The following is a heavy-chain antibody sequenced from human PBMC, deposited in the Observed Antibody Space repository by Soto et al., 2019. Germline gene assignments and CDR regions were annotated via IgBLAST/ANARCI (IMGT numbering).Heavy chain of an antibody. Sequence: GGSLRLSCAASGFTFSSYAVHWVRQAPGKGLEWVAVISYDGRNIYYADFVKGRFTISRDNSKNTLYLQMNSLRTEVTAVYYCARDRMATIGSTADYWGQGTLVTVSS. V-gene: IGHV3-30*04. D-gene: IGHD5-12*01. J-gene: IGHJ4*02. CDR2: ISYDGRNI. CDR1: GFTFSSYA. CDR3: ARDRMATIGSTADY.